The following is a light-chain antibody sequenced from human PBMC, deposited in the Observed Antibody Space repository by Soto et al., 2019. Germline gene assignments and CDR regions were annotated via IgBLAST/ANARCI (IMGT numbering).Light chain of an antibody. CDR2: KVS. CDR1: HSLVYSDGIAY. CDR3: MQGTHWPPYT. V-gene: IGKV2-30*01. Sequence: DVVMTQSPLSLPVTLGQPASISCRSSHSLVYSDGIAYLNWFQQRPGQSPRRLIYKVSYRDSGVPDRISRRGSGTDFTTGISRVEAEDVGVYYCMQGTHWPPYTFGQGTKLEIK. J-gene: IGKJ2*01.